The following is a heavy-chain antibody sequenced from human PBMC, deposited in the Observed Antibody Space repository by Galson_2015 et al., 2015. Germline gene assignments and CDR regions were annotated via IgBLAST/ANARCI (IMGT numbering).Heavy chain of an antibody. CDR3: ARVKEDSGWYGEGGY. J-gene: IGHJ4*02. D-gene: IGHD6-19*01. CDR2: IYYSGST. CDR1: GGSISSYY. Sequence: SETLSLTCFVSGGSISSYYWSWIRQPPGKGLEWIGYIYYSGSTNYNPSLKSRVTISADTSKNQFSLKLSSVTAADTAVYYCARVKEDSGWYGEGGYWGQGTLVTVSS. V-gene: IGHV4-59*01.